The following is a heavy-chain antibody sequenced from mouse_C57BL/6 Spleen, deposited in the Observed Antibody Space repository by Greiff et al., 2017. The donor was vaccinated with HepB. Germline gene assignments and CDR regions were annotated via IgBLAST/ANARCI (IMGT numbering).Heavy chain of an antibody. Sequence: EADGVDFSRYWMSWVRRAPGKGLEWIGEINPDSSTINYAPSLKDKFIISRDNAKNTLYLQMSKVRSEDTALYYCATHQGMDYWGQGTSVTVSS. J-gene: IGHJ4*01. CDR3: ATHQGMDY. CDR1: GVDFSRYW. CDR2: INPDSSTI. V-gene: IGHV4-1*01.